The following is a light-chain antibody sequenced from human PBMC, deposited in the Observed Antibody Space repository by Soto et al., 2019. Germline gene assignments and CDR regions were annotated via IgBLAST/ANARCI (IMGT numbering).Light chain of an antibody. CDR2: GAS. V-gene: IGKV3-15*01. CDR1: QSVTSD. J-gene: IGKJ2*01. Sequence: EIVMTQSPATLSVSPGERVTLSCRASQSVTSDLAWYQQRPGQAPRLLIYGASTRATGIPAGFSGSGSGTEFTITISSIQSEDFAVYYCQQYNTWYAFGQGTKL. CDR3: QQYNTWYA.